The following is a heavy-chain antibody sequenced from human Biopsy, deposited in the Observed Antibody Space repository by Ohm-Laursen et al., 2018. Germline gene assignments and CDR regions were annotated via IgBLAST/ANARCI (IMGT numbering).Heavy chain of an antibody. V-gene: IGHV3-11*01. CDR1: GFSVSNNY. CDR2: IHKDSTTE. CDR3: ARDRRDWQHFFDY. Sequence: SLRLSCAAPGFSVSNNYMSWFRRAPGKGLEWIAYIHKDSTTEYYADSVRGRFSISRDNAQKSLYLQMNSLRAEDTAVYYCARDRRDWQHFFDYWGQGTEVSVSS. J-gene: IGHJ4*02. D-gene: IGHD3-3*02.